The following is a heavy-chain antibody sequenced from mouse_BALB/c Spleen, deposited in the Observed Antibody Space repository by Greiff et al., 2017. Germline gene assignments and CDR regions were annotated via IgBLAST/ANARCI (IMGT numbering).Heavy chain of an antibody. CDR1: GFAFSSYD. CDR3: ARHYYGSSCLDY. V-gene: IGHV5-12-1*01. CDR2: ISSGGGST. Sequence: DVQLVESGGGLVKPGGSLKLSCAASGFAFSSYDMSWVRQTPEKRLEWVAYISSGGGSTYYPDTVKGRFTISRDNAKNTLYLQMSSLKSEDTAMYYCARHYYGSSCLDYWGQGTTLTVSS. D-gene: IGHD1-1*01. J-gene: IGHJ2*01.